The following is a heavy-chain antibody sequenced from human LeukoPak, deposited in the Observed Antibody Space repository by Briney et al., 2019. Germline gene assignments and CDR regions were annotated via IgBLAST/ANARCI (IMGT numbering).Heavy chain of an antibody. D-gene: IGHD3-10*01. CDR1: GFTFNDYY. CDR2: IDQDGSGK. J-gene: IGHJ4*02. Sequence: GGSLRLSCAASGFTFNDYYMSWVRQAPGKGLEWVANIDQDGSGKYYVDSVMGRFTISRDNANNSLFLQMNSLRTEDSAVYYCPSYGSRSHDYWGQGWLVTVSS. CDR3: PSYGSRSHDY. V-gene: IGHV3-7*05.